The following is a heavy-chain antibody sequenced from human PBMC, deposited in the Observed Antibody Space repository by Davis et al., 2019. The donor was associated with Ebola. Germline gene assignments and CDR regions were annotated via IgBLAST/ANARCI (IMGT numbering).Heavy chain of an antibody. Sequence: PGGSLRLYCAASGFTFSTYWMHWVRQAPGKGLVWVSRLNSDGSSTNYADSVKGRFTISRDNAKNTLYLQMNSLRAEDTALYYCASSGGWFPYYFPYWGQGTLVTVSS. CDR3: ASSGGWFPYYFPY. D-gene: IGHD2-15*01. CDR2: LNSDGSST. J-gene: IGHJ4*02. V-gene: IGHV3-74*01. CDR1: GFTFSTYW.